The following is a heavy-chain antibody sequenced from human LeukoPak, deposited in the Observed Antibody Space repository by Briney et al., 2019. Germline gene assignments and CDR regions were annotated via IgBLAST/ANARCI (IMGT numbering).Heavy chain of an antibody. V-gene: IGHV3-53*01. CDR1: GFTVSSNY. CDR3: ARGGTTLIVPTS. Sequence: GGSLRLSCAASGFTVSSNYMTWARQAPGKGLEWVSVIYTGGSTYYADSVKGRFIISRDNSKNTLYLQMNSLRADDTAVYYCARGGTTLIVPTSWGQGTLVTVSS. CDR2: IYTGGST. J-gene: IGHJ5*02. D-gene: IGHD3-22*01.